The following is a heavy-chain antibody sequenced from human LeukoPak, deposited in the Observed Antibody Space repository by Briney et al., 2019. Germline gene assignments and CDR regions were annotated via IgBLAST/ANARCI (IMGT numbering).Heavy chain of an antibody. V-gene: IGHV1-18*01. CDR2: ISAYNGNT. D-gene: IGHD3-22*01. CDR3: ARDPYDSSGYYGVDEFDY. Sequence: ASVKVSCKASGYTFTSYGISWVRQAPGQGLEWMGWISAYNGNTNYAQKLQGRVTMTTGTSTSTAYMELRSLRSDDTAVYYCARDPYDSSGYYGVDEFDYWGQGTLVTVSS. J-gene: IGHJ4*02. CDR1: GYTFTSYG.